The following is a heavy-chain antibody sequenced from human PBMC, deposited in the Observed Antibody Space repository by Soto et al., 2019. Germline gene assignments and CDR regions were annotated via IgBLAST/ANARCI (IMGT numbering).Heavy chain of an antibody. V-gene: IGHV1-8*01. Sequence: QVQLVQSGAEVKKPGASVKVSCKASGYTFTSYDINWVRQATGQGLEWMGWMNPNSGNTGYAQKFRGRVTMTRNTSISTAYMELSSLRSEKTAVYYCARELGYCTNGVCQDDYWCQGTLLTVSS. CDR2: MNPNSGNT. CDR1: GYTFTSYD. J-gene: IGHJ4*02. D-gene: IGHD2-8*01. CDR3: ARELGYCTNGVCQDDY.